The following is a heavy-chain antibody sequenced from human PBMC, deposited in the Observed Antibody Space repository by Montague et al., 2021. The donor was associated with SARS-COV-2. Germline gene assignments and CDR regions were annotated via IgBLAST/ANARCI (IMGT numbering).Heavy chain of an antibody. Sequence: SETLSLTCTVSGGPISRNYWNWIRQPPGKGLEWIAYIENSGRTEYKPSLQSRVAVSIDTSKSHFSLRLSSLTAADTAVYFCARGVYGAYFDYWGQGMLVTVSS. V-gene: IGHV4-59*01. CDR2: IENSGRT. D-gene: IGHD2-21*01. CDR3: ARGVYGAYFDY. J-gene: IGHJ4*02. CDR1: GGPISRNY.